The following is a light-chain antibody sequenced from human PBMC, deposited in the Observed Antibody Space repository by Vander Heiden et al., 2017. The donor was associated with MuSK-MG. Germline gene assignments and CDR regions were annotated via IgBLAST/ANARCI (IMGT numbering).Light chain of an antibody. V-gene: IGKV3-11*01. CDR1: PCVTVF. CDR3: QQRSNWPLT. J-gene: IGKJ4*01. Sequence: EIVLTQSPATLSLSPGERPTPSCRASPCVTVFVAWYQQNPGRAPSLLIYDASSRATGIPARCSGSGCGTDFTLTISGHEPEDFAVYYIQQRSNWPLTFGGGTKVEI. CDR2: DAS.